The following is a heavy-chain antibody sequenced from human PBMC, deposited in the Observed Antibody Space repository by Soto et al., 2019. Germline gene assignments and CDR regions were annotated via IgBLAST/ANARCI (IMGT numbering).Heavy chain of an antibody. CDR2: IIPIFGTG. CDR1: GGTFSSYA. V-gene: IGHV1-69*01. Sequence: QVQLVQSGAEVKKPGSSVKVSCKASGGTFSSYAISWVRQAPGQGLEWMGGIIPIFGTGNYAAKFQGRVTINADESTSTAYMELSSLRSEDTAVYYSARVESGVGAPFAYWGQGTLVTVSS. CDR3: ARVESGVGAPFAY. D-gene: IGHD1-26*01. J-gene: IGHJ4*02.